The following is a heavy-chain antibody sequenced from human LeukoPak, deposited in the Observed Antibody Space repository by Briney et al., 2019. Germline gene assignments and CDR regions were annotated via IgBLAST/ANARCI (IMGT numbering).Heavy chain of an antibody. D-gene: IGHD2-21*01. V-gene: IGHV3-23*01. CDR2: ISGSGDST. CDR1: GFTFSSYA. CDR3: AKDIATYSACFDY. Sequence: GSLRLSCAASGFTFSSYAMSWVRQAPGKGLEWVSAISGSGDSTYYADSVKGRFTISRDNSKNTLYLQMNSLRAEDTAIFYCAKDIATYSACFDYWGQGTLVIVSS. J-gene: IGHJ4*02.